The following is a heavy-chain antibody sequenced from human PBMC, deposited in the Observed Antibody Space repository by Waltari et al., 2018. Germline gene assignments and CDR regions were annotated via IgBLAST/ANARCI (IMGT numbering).Heavy chain of an antibody. J-gene: IGHJ4*02. V-gene: IGHV1-69*08. CDR1: GGTFSSYT. CDR3: ARDVVVPAASLDY. CDR2: IIPILGIA. D-gene: IGHD2-2*01. Sequence: QVQLVQSGAEVKKPGSSVKVSCKASGGTFSSYTISWVRQAPGQGLEWMGRIIPILGIANYAQKFQGRVTITADKSTSTAYMELSSLRSEDTAVYYCARDVVVPAASLDYWGQGTLVTVSS.